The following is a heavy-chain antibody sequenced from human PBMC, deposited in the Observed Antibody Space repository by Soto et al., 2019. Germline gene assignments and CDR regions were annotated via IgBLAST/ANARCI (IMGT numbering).Heavy chain of an antibody. D-gene: IGHD3-3*01. V-gene: IGHV4-31*03. CDR3: ARWWSGSRQGFDP. Sequence: QVQLQESGPGLVKPSHTLSLTCTVSGGSISSGDYYWSCIRQHPGKALELIGYIYYSGSTYYNPSLKSRVTISVDTSKTQFSLKLSSVTAADTAVYYCARWWSGSRQGFDPWGQGTLVTGSS. CDR2: IYYSGST. CDR1: GGSISSGDYY. J-gene: IGHJ5*02.